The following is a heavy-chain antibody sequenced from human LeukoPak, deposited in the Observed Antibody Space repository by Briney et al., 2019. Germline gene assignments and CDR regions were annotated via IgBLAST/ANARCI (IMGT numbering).Heavy chain of an antibody. J-gene: IGHJ4*02. Sequence: PGGSLRLSCAASGFTFSGYWMHWVRQGPGKGLVWVSRINTDGSSASYADSVKGRFTISRDNAKNALYLQMNSLRAEDTAVYYCARDYCSSTSCYPDYWGQGISVTVSS. CDR2: INTDGSSA. D-gene: IGHD2-2*01. CDR3: ARDYCSSTSCYPDY. CDR1: GFTFSGYW. V-gene: IGHV3-74*01.